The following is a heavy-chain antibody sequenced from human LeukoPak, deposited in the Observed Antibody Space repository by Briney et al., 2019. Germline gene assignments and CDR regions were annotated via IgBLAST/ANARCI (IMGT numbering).Heavy chain of an antibody. CDR1: GGSISGYY. V-gene: IGHV4-59*08. CDR2: IYYTGNT. J-gene: IGHJ4*02. CDR3: ARHEQRLLYNFDY. D-gene: IGHD2-21*02. Sequence: PSETLSLTSTVSGGSISGYYWSWIRQPPGKGLEWIGYIYYTGNTHYDPSLKSRVTISVDTSKNQFSLRLSSVTAADTAVYYCARHEQRLLYNFDYWGPGTLVTVSS.